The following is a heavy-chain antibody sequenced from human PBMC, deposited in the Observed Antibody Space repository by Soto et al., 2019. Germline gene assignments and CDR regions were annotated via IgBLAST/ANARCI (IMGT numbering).Heavy chain of an antibody. CDR2: IYYSGTT. CDR1: GGSLTSSSFY. CDR3: VRFYGNAFDI. J-gene: IGHJ3*02. V-gene: IGHV4-39*01. Sequence: SETLSLTCIVSGGSLTSSSFYWGWIRQPPGKGLSWIGNIYYSGTTDYNPSLKSRVSVSTDTSRNQLSLTLSSVTAADTAVYHCVRFYGNAFDIWGPGTLVTVSS. D-gene: IGHD3-10*01.